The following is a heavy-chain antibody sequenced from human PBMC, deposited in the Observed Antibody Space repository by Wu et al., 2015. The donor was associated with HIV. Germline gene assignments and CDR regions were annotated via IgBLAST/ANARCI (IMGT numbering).Heavy chain of an antibody. J-gene: IGHJ6*03. Sequence: QVQLVQSGAEMKNPGASVKVSCKASGYTFTSYSISWVRQAPGQGLEWMGWISTYNDNRNYAQKLQGRVTMTKDTSTSTAYMELRSLRYDDTAVYYCARDALFCSSHTCYYYYYYMDVWGVGTTVTVSS. CDR2: ISTYNDNR. D-gene: IGHD2-2*01. V-gene: IGHV1-18*01. CDR3: ARDALFCSSHTCYYYYYYMDV. CDR1: GYTFTSYS.